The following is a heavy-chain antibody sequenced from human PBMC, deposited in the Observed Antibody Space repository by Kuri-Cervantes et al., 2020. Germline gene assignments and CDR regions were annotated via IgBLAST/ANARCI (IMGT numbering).Heavy chain of an antibody. CDR1: GGSISSSNW. D-gene: IGHD3-3*01. CDR2: IYHSGST. CDR3: ARLGTAPSFWSGYYTDYGMDV. V-gene: IGHV4-4*02. J-gene: IGHJ6*02. Sequence: SETLSLTCAVSGGSISSSNWWSWVRQPPGKGLEWIGEIYHSGSTNYNPSLKSRVTISVDKSKNQFSLKLSSVTAADTAVYYCARLGTAPSFWSGYYTDYGMDVWGQGTTVTGSS.